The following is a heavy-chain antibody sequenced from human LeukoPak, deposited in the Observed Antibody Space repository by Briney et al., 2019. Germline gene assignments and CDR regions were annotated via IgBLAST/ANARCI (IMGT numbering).Heavy chain of an antibody. CDR1: GFTFSTYW. CDR3: ARDTRYYYGSGSYSRLQSFDY. CDR2: INSDGSRT. J-gene: IGHJ4*02. V-gene: IGHV3-74*01. D-gene: IGHD3-10*01. Sequence: GGSLRLSCAASGFTFSTYWMHWVRQAPGKGLVWVSRINSDGSRTTYADSVKGRFTISRDNSKNTLYLQMNSLRAKDTAVYYCARDTRYYYGSGSYSRLQSFDYWGQGTLVTVSS.